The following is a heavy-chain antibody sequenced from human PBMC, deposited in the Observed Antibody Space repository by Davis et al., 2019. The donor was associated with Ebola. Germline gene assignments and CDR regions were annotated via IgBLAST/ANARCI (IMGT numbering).Heavy chain of an antibody. Sequence: SETLSLTCNVSGASIRTYYWSWVRQPPGKGLEWIGYIYNSGSTNYNPSLRSRVTISADPSKNQFSLRLTAVTAADTAVYYCARDSSPRNLDIWGQGTTVTVSS. D-gene: IGHD1-14*01. CDR2: IYNSGST. J-gene: IGHJ6*02. CDR3: ARDSSPRNLDI. CDR1: GASIRTYY. V-gene: IGHV4-59*01.